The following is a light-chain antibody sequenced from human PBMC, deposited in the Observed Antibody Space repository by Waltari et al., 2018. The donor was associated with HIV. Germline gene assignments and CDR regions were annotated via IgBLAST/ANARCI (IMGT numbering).Light chain of an antibody. J-gene: IGLJ3*02. Sequence: QSALTQPASVSGSLGQSITFSCTGTSSDIGGYDYVSWYQQHPGEAPKIIIYDVTNRPSGISDRCSGSNSGDTASLTSSGLQADDEADYYCTSFTTTTAWVFGGGTKLTVL. CDR1: SSDIGGYDY. V-gene: IGLV2-14*03. CDR2: DVT. CDR3: TSFTTTTAWV.